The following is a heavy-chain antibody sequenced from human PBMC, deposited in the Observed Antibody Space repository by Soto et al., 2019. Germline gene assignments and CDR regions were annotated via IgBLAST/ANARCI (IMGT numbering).Heavy chain of an antibody. V-gene: IGHV1-69*13. J-gene: IGHJ6*02. CDR1: GGTFDNFI. Sequence: SVKVSCKASGGTFDNFIMNWVRQTPGRGLEWVGGIVPTLGTPTYAEKFKGRVTISATGSTSTMYMEVTSLRSEDTAIYYCARNGTYSSSLSQYSGMDVWGQGTTVTVSS. CDR3: ARNGTYSSSLSQYSGMDV. CDR2: IVPTLGTP. D-gene: IGHD1-26*01.